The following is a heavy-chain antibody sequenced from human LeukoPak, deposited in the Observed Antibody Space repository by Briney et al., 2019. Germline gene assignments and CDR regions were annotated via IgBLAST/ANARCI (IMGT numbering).Heavy chain of an antibody. V-gene: IGHV4-34*01. Sequence: SETLSLTYAVYGGSLSGYYGSWIRQPPGKGLEWIGEINHSGSTNYNPSLKSRVTISVDTSKNQFSLKLSSVTAADTAVYYCARLGGLRFLEWLPYYFDYWGQGTLVTVSS. J-gene: IGHJ4*02. D-gene: IGHD3-3*01. CDR2: INHSGST. CDR3: ARLGGLRFLEWLPYYFDY. CDR1: GGSLSGYY.